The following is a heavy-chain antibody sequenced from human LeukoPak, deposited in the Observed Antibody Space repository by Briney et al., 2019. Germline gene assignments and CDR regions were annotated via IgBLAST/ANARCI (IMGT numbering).Heavy chain of an antibody. V-gene: IGHV3-23*01. D-gene: IGHD3-16*01. CDR2: ISPSGGIT. J-gene: IGHJ1*01. CDR1: GFTFSSHG. CDR3: AKDDDWGRYKH. Sequence: GGTLRLSCAASGFTFSSHGMNWVRQAPGRGLEWVSGISPSGGITYYTDSVKGRFTISRDNSKNTQSLQMNSLRAEDTAVYYCAKDDDWGRYKHWGQGTLVTVSS.